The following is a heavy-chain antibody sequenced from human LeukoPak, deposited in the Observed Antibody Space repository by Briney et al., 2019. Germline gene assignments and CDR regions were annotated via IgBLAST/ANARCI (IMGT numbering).Heavy chain of an antibody. CDR1: GFSFSSYA. Sequence: PGGSLRLSCAASGFSFSSYAMNWVRQAPGEGLERVTVISNDGSKKNYADSVKGRFTISRDNTKNTLYLQMNSLRPEDTAVYYCARDSSTTNYYYGMDVWGQGTTVTVSS. CDR3: ARDSSTTNYYYGMDV. CDR2: ISNDGSKK. D-gene: IGHD6-13*01. J-gene: IGHJ6*02. V-gene: IGHV3-30-3*01.